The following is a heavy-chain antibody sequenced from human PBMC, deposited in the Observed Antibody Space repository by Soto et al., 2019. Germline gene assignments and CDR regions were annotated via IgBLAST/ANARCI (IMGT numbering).Heavy chain of an antibody. J-gene: IGHJ3*02. V-gene: IGHV3-66*01. Sequence: EVQLVESGGGLVQPGGSLRLSCAASGFTVRSNYMSWVRQAPGKGLEWVSVIYSGGSTYYADSVKGRFTVSRDNFKNTVYLQMNSLRVEDTAVYYCARDRYCSGGSCNDAFDIWGQGTMVTVSS. CDR1: GFTVRSNY. CDR3: ARDRYCSGGSCNDAFDI. D-gene: IGHD2-15*01. CDR2: IYSGGST.